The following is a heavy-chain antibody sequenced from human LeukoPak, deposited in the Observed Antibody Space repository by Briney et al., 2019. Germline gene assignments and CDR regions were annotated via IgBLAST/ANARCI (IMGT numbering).Heavy chain of an antibody. D-gene: IGHD3-10*01. Sequence: GGSLRPSCAASGFTFSSYAMNWVRQAPGKGLEWVSAISGSGGGTYYADSVKGRFTISRDNSKNTLYLQMNSLRAEDTAVYYCAKGPMGRGFDTWGQGTLVTVSS. V-gene: IGHV3-23*01. CDR1: GFTFSSYA. J-gene: IGHJ4*02. CDR3: AKGPMGRGFDT. CDR2: ISGSGGGT.